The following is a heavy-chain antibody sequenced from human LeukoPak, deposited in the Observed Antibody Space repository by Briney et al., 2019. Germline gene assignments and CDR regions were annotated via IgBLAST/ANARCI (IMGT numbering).Heavy chain of an antibody. D-gene: IGHD5-12*01. V-gene: IGHV3-53*01. Sequence: GGSLRLSCAASGFTVSSNYMSWVRQAPGKGLEWVSIIYSAGSTYYADSVKGRFTISRDNSKNTLYLQMNSLRAEDTAVYYCARAYGGYYFDYWGQGTLVTVSS. J-gene: IGHJ4*02. CDR1: GFTVSSNY. CDR2: IYSAGST. CDR3: ARAYGGYYFDY.